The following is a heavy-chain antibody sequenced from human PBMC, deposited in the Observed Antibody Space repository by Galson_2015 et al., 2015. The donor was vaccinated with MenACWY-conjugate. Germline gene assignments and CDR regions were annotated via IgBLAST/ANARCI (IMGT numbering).Heavy chain of an antibody. CDR1: GFTFSSYA. CDR3: AKDIRGRQDLLYYCMDV. Sequence: SLRLSCAASGFTFSSYAMSWVRQAPGKGLEWVSTISGSGRSTYFADSVKGRFTISRDNSKNTLYLQMNILRAEDTAVYYCAKDIRGRQDLLYYCMDVWGQGTTVTVSS. V-gene: IGHV3-23*01. D-gene: IGHD1-26*01. CDR2: ISGSGRST. J-gene: IGHJ6*02.